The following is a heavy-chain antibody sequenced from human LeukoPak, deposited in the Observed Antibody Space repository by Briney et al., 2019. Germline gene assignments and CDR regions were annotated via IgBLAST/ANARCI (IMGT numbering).Heavy chain of an antibody. V-gene: IGHV3-30*18. CDR3: VKESANSSGFDFDY. J-gene: IGHJ4*02. CDR2: ILYDGSNE. CDR1: GFTISSYG. Sequence: GGSLRLSCAASGFTISSYGMHWVRQAPGKGLEWVAVILYDGSNENYVDSVKGRFTISRDNSKNTLYLQMNSLRAEDTAVYYCVKESANSSGFDFDYWGQGTLVTVS. D-gene: IGHD3-22*01.